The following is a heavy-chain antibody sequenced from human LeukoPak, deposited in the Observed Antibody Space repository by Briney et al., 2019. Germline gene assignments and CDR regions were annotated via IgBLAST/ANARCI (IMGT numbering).Heavy chain of an antibody. CDR3: ARGGIAGRPAYYYYMDV. D-gene: IGHD6-6*01. Sequence: PGGSLRLSCAASGFTFSGYTIHWVRQAPGKGLEWVSSISAVSTYIYYADSVKGRFTISRDNVEKSAFLELSGLTAHDTAIYYCARGGIAGRPAYYYYMDVWGKGTTVTVSS. V-gene: IGHV3-21*01. J-gene: IGHJ6*03. CDR1: GFTFSGYT. CDR2: ISAVSTYI.